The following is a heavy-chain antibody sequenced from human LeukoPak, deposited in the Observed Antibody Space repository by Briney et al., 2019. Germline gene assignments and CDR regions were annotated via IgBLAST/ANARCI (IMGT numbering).Heavy chain of an antibody. J-gene: IGHJ4*02. Sequence: GRSLRLSCAASGFTFSSYDMHWVRQAPGKGLEWVAVISYDGSNKYYADSVKGRFTISRDNSKNTLYLQMNSLRAEDTAVYYCAKGRRYDILTPFDYWGQGTLVTVSS. D-gene: IGHD3-9*01. V-gene: IGHV3-30*18. CDR1: GFTFSSYD. CDR2: ISYDGSNK. CDR3: AKGRRYDILTPFDY.